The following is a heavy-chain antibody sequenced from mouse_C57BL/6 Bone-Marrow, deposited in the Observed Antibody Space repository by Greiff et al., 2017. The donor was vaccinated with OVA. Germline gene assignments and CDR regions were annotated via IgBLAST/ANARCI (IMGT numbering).Heavy chain of an antibody. Sequence: DVKLVESGGGLVKPGGSLKLSCAASGFTFSSYAMSWVRQTPEKRLEWVATISDGGSYTYYPDNVKGRFTISRDNAKNNLYLQMSHLKSEDTAMYYCARDRVYDYGSSHWYFDVWGTGTTVTVSS. CDR2: ISDGGSYT. D-gene: IGHD1-1*01. V-gene: IGHV5-4*01. J-gene: IGHJ1*03. CDR1: GFTFSSYA. CDR3: ARDRVYDYGSSHWYFDV.